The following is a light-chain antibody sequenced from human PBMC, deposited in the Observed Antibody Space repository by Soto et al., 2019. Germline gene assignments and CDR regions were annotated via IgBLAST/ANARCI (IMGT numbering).Light chain of an antibody. Sequence: DIVMTQSPDSLAVSLGERDTINCKSSQSVLYSSNNENYLAWYQQKPGQPPKLLIYWASTRESGVPDRFSGSGSATDFTLTISSLQSEDVAVYYCQQHYSHPYTFGQGTKLEIK. CDR3: QQHYSHPYT. CDR1: QSVLYSSNNENY. J-gene: IGKJ2*01. CDR2: WAS. V-gene: IGKV4-1*01.